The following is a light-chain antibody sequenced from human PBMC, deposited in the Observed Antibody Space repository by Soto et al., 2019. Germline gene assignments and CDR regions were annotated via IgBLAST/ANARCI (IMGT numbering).Light chain of an antibody. CDR2: AAS. CDR3: QQYNSYPIT. CDR1: QGISSY. J-gene: IGKJ5*01. V-gene: IGKV1-9*01. Sequence: IPLAHSPSSLSAWSLERDTIXVRASQGISSYLAWYQQKPGKAPKLLIYAASTLQSGVPSRFSGSGSGTDFTLTISSLQPDDFATYYCQQYNSYPITFGQGTRLEIK.